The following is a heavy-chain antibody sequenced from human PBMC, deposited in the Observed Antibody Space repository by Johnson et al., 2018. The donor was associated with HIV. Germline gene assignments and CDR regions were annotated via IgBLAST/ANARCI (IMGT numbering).Heavy chain of an antibody. CDR2: INQDGSEK. V-gene: IGHV3-7*01. CDR1: GFPFSSFW. Sequence: VQLVESGGGLVQPGGSLRLSCVVSGFPFSSFWMHWVRQSPGKGLEWVANINQDGSEKYYVDSARGRFTISSDNAKNSLYLQMSSLRAEDMAVYFCASISLGAFDIWGQGTLVTVSS. CDR3: ASISLGAFDI. J-gene: IGHJ3*02.